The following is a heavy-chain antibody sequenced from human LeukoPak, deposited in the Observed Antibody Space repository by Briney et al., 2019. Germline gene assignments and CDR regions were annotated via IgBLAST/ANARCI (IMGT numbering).Heavy chain of an antibody. Sequence: GASVKVSCKASGYAFTTYDINWVRQATGQGPEWIGWMNPNSGNTGYTQNFQGRVTMTRNTSISTAYMELSSLKSEDTAVYYCARGGGSGHKENWFDPWGLGTLVTVSS. CDR2: MNPNSGNT. J-gene: IGHJ5*02. CDR3: ARGGGSGHKENWFDP. CDR1: GYAFTTYD. D-gene: IGHD6-19*01. V-gene: IGHV1-8*01.